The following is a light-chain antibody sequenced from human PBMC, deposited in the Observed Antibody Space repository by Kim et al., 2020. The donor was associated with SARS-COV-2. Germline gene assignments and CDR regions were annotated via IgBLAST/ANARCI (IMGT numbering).Light chain of an antibody. CDR2: AAS. V-gene: IGKV1-39*01. Sequence: SASVGDRVTITCRASQSISNSLNWYQQKPGKAPKLLIYAASSLQSGVPSRFSGSGSGTDFTLTISSLQPEDFATYFCQQSHSNPLTFGGGTKVEIK. CDR3: QQSHSNPLT. J-gene: IGKJ4*01. CDR1: QSISNS.